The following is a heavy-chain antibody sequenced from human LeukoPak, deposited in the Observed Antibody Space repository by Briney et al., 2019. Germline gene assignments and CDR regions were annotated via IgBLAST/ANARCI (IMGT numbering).Heavy chain of an antibody. J-gene: IGHJ3*02. CDR2: INHSGST. D-gene: IGHD3-22*01. CDR1: GGSFSGYY. V-gene: IGHV4-34*01. Sequence: SETLSLTCAVYGGSFSGYYWSWIRQPPGKRLEWIGEINHSGSTNYNPSLKSRVTISVDTSKNQFSLKLSSVTAADTAVYYCASLFDSSGYYQSHAFDIWGQGTMVTVSS. CDR3: ASLFDSSGYYQSHAFDI.